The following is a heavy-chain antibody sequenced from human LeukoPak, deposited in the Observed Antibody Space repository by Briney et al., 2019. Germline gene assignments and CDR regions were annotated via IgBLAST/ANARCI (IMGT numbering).Heavy chain of an antibody. J-gene: IGHJ4*02. CDR3: ARFSRMNLGFDY. V-gene: IGHV3-30*04. D-gene: IGHD3-3*02. Sequence: PGGSLRLSCAASGFTFSSYAMHWVRQAPGKGLEWVAVISYDGSNKYYADSVKGRFTISRDNSKNTLYLQMNSLRAEDTAVYYCARFSRMNLGFDYWGQGTLVTVSS. CDR2: ISYDGSNK. CDR1: GFTFSSYA.